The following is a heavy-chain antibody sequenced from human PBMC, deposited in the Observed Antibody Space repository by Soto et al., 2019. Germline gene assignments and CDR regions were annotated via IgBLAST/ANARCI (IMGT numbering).Heavy chain of an antibody. J-gene: IGHJ3*02. D-gene: IGHD2-15*01. Sequence: QVQLVQSGAEVKKPGSSVKVSCKASGGTFSSYTISWVRQAPGQGLEWMGRIIPILGIANYAQKFQGRVTITADKSTSTAYMGLSSLRSEDTAVYYCARPLGGVVAATGWAFDIWGQGTMVTVSS. V-gene: IGHV1-69*02. CDR2: IIPILGIA. CDR1: GGTFSSYT. CDR3: ARPLGGVVAATGWAFDI.